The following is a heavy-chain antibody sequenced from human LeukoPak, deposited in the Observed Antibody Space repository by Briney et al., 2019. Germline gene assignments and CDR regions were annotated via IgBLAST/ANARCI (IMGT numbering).Heavy chain of an antibody. V-gene: IGHV4-59*01. Sequence: SETLSLTCNLSSGSISGYYWTWLRHPPGKGREWIGLIYYSGSTNYNPSLKSRVTMSVDTSKNVLSLRMTSVTAADTAVYYCARMEEGLGICRSSGCYWLDPWGQGTLVTVSS. J-gene: IGHJ5*02. CDR3: ARMEEGLGICRSSGCYWLDP. CDR2: IYYSGST. CDR1: SGSISGYY. D-gene: IGHD2-2*01.